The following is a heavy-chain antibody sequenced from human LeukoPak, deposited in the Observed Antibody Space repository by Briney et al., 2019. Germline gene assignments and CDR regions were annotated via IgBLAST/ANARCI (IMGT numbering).Heavy chain of an antibody. D-gene: IGHD3-16*01. J-gene: IGHJ4*02. Sequence: ASVKVSCKASGYTFTSYYMHWVRQAPGQGLEWMGTINPSGGSTGYTQKFQDRVTMTRDTSTSTVYMELSSLRSEDTAVYYCARGLNYDNVWGSKSPFGYWGQGTLVTVSS. CDR3: ARGLNYDNVWGSKSPFGY. CDR1: GYTFTSYY. V-gene: IGHV1-46*01. CDR2: INPSGGST.